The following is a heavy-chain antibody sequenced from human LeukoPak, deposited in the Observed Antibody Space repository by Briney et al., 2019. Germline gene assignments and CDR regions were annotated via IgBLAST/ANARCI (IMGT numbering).Heavy chain of an antibody. J-gene: IGHJ4*02. CDR2: ISYDGSNK. CDR3: AGDMGIAAAGTLDY. V-gene: IGHV3-30-3*01. D-gene: IGHD6-13*01. Sequence: GGSLRLSCAASGFTFSSYAMHWVRQAPGKGLEWVAVISYDGSNKYYADSVKGRFTISRDNSKNTLYLQMNSLRAEDTAVYYCAGDMGIAAAGTLDYWGQGTLVTVSS. CDR1: GFTFSSYA.